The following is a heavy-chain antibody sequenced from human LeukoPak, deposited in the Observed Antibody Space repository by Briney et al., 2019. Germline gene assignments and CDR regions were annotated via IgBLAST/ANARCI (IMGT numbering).Heavy chain of an antibody. J-gene: IGHJ4*02. CDR1: GGSISSYY. CDR2: IYYSGST. Sequence: PSETLSLTCTVSGGSISSYYWSWIRQPPGKGLEWIGYIYYSGSTNYNPSLKDRVTISVDTSKNQFSLKLSSVTAADTAVYYCARSRSGAATIGYWGQGTLVTVSS. CDR3: ARSRSGAATIGY. V-gene: IGHV4-59*08. D-gene: IGHD5-12*01.